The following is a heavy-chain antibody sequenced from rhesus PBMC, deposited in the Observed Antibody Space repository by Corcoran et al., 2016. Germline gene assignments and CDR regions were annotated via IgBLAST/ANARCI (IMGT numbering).Heavy chain of an antibody. Sequence: QVQLVQSGAEIKQPGASVKLSCKASGYTFTSYYMHWVRQAPGQGREWIGLLSPFNGYKGYSQSFQGRVTITTDTSTSTGYMELSSLRSEDTAVYYCTRAAAGPHFDYWGQGVLVTVSS. D-gene: IGHD6-13*01. CDR1: GYTFTSYY. J-gene: IGHJ4*01. CDR3: TRAAAGPHFDY. CDR2: LSPFNGYK. V-gene: IGHV1-180*01.